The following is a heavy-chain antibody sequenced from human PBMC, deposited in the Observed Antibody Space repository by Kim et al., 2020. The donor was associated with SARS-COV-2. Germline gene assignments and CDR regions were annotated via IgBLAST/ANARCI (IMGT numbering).Heavy chain of an antibody. Sequence: ASVKVSCKTSGYTFTEFSMNWVRQAPGQGLEWMGWINTNTGNSMSAPGFTGRFVFSLDTSVSTAYLQISSLKADDTAVYYCARDHRPITMHRGVISYWGQGTLVTVSS. CDR2: INTNTGNS. J-gene: IGHJ4*02. D-gene: IGHD3-10*01. CDR3: ARDHRPITMHRGVISY. CDR1: GYTFTEFS. V-gene: IGHV7-4-1*02.